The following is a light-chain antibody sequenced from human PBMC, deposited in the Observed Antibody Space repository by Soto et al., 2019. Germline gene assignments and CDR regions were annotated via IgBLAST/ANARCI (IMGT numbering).Light chain of an antibody. CDR1: HDISSY. J-gene: IGKJ5*01. Sequence: IQLTQSPAFLSASVEDRVTIPCRASHDISSYLTWYQQKPGKAPTVLIYAASTLQGGVPSRFSGSGSGTEFTLTISSLQSEDFASYYCQQHKDYPLTFGRGTRLEIK. CDR3: QQHKDYPLT. CDR2: AAS. V-gene: IGKV1-9*01.